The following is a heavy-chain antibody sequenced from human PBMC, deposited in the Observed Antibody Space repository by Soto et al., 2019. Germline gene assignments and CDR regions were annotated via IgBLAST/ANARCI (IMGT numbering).Heavy chain of an antibody. CDR3: ARGPLDY. CDR2: IKEDGSEK. CDR1: GFTFSSYW. V-gene: IGHV3-7*03. Sequence: EVQLVESGGGLVQPGGSLRLSCAASGFTFSSYWMNWVRQAPGGGLEWVVNIKEDGSEKTYVDSVEGRFTISRDNAKNSLDLQMNSLRAGDTAVYYCARGPLDYWGQGTLVTVSS. J-gene: IGHJ4*02.